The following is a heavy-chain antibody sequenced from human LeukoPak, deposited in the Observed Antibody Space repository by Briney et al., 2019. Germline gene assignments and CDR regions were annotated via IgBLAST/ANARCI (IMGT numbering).Heavy chain of an antibody. J-gene: IGHJ6*02. CDR2: ISYDGSNK. V-gene: IGHV3-30-3*01. Sequence: GGSLRLSCAASGFTFSSYAMHWVRQAPGKGLEWVAVISYDGSNKYYADPVKGRFTISRDNSKNTLYLQMNSLRAEDTAVYYCARDNDLWSGYYPPGERYGMDVWGQGTTVTVSS. CDR3: ARDNDLWSGYYPPGERYGMDV. D-gene: IGHD3-3*01. CDR1: GFTFSSYA.